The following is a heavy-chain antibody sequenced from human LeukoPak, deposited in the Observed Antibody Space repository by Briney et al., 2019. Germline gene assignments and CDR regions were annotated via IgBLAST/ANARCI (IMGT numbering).Heavy chain of an antibody. Sequence: PGGSLRLSCVGSEFTFSTYWMSCVRQSPGKGLEGLANIKQDGSEEYYVDSVKGLFTISRDNAKTSLYLQINRLRADDTAIYYCAKEYKGYWGQGTLVTVSS. J-gene: IGHJ4*02. D-gene: IGHD2-15*01. CDR3: AKEYKGY. CDR2: IKQDGSEE. CDR1: EFTFSTYW. V-gene: IGHV3-7*05.